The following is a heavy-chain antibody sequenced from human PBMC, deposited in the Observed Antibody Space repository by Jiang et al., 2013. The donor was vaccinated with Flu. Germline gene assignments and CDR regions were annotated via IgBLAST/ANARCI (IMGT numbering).Heavy chain of an antibody. CDR1: GGSISSYY. V-gene: IGHV4-39*01. CDR2: IYYSGST. J-gene: IGHJ5*02. D-gene: IGHD6-19*01. Sequence: LLKPSETLSLTCTVSGGSISSYYWGWIRQPPGKGLEWIGSIYYSGSTYYNPSLKSRVTISVDTSKNQFSLKLSSVTAADTAVYYCARQPQWLVEVAHNWFDPWGQGTLVTVSS. CDR3: ARQPQWLVEVAHNWFDP.